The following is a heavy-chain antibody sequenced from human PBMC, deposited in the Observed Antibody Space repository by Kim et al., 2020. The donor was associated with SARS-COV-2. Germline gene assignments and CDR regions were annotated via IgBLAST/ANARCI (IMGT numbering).Heavy chain of an antibody. D-gene: IGHD3-16*01. CDR1: GGSISSGGYY. V-gene: IGHV4-31*03. Sequence: SETLSLTCTVSGGSISSGGYYWSWIRQPPGKRLEWIGYIYYSGSTYYNSPLKSRVTIAVDTSKNQFPLKLCSVAAAATAVYYCARASRGAYTFVGVINWFDPWGQGTLVTVSS. CDR3: ARASRGAYTFVGVINWFDP. CDR2: IYYSGST. J-gene: IGHJ5*02.